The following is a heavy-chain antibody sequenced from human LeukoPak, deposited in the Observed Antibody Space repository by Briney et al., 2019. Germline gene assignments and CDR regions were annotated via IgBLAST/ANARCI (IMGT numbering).Heavy chain of an antibody. D-gene: IGHD5-24*01. J-gene: IGHJ4*02. CDR3: ARDRGDGYNYIPHYFDY. V-gene: IGHV1-69*13. CDR1: GGTFSSYA. Sequence: SVKVSCKASGGTFSSYAISWVRQAPGQGLEWMGGIIPIFGTANYAQKFQGRVTITADESTSTAYMELSSLRSEDTAVYYCARDRGDGYNYIPHYFDYWGQGTLVTVSS. CDR2: IIPIFGTA.